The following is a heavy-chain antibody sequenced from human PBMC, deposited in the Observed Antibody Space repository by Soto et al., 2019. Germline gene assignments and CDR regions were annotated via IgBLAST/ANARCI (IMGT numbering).Heavy chain of an antibody. CDR1: GASISGYY. CDR3: VRDGTKTLRDWFDP. J-gene: IGHJ5*02. V-gene: IGHV4-4*07. D-gene: IGHD1-1*01. Sequence: PAETLSLTCTVSGASISGYYWSWIRKSAGKGLEWIGRIYATGTTDYNPSLKSRVMMLVDTTKKQFSLKLRYVTAADTAVYYCVRDGTKTLRDWFDPWGQGISVTVSS. CDR2: IYATGTT.